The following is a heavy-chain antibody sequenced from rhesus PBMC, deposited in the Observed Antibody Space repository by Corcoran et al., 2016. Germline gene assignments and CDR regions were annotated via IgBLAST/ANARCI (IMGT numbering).Heavy chain of an antibody. V-gene: IGHV4-160*01. J-gene: IGHJ4*01. Sequence: QVQLQESGPGLVKPSETLSLTCAVSGGSISRNYWSCIRPAPGQGLEWIGRIYGSGGSTDYNPSLKSRVTISTDTSKNQFSLKLSSVTAADTAMYYCARRGSSGSWYFDYWGQGVLVTVSS. CDR3: ARRGSSGSWYFDY. D-gene: IGHD6-25*01. CDR1: GGSISRNY. CDR2: IYGSGGST.